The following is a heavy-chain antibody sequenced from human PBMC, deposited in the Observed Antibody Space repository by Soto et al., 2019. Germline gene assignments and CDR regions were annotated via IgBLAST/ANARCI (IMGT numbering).Heavy chain of an antibody. D-gene: IGHD2-8*01. J-gene: IGHJ3*02. CDR3: AREGPYCTNGVCKQYGRLGAFDI. CDR2: INAGNGNT. CDR1: GYTFTNYA. V-gene: IGHV1-3*01. Sequence: ASVKVSCKASGYTFTNYAMHWVRQAPGQRLEWMGWINAGNGNTKYSQKFQGRVTITADESTSTAYMELSSLRSEDTAVYYCAREGPYCTNGVCKQYGRLGAFDIWGQGTMVTVSS.